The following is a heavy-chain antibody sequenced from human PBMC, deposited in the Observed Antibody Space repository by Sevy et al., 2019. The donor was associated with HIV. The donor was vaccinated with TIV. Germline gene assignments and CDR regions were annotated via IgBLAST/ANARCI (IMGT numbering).Heavy chain of an antibody. Sequence: ASVKVSCKASGYTFTSYDINWVRQATGQGLEWMGWMNPNSGNTGDAQKFQGRVTITRNTSISTAYMELSSLRSEDTAVYYCARGPLGYCTNGVCYHYYYGMDVWGQGTTVTVS. V-gene: IGHV1-8*03. CDR1: GYTFTSYD. CDR2: MNPNSGNT. D-gene: IGHD2-8*01. CDR3: ARGPLGYCTNGVCYHYYYGMDV. J-gene: IGHJ6*02.